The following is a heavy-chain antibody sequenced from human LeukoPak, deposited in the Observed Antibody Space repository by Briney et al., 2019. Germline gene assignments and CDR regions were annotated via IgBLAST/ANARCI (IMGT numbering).Heavy chain of an antibody. J-gene: IGHJ4*02. V-gene: IGHV1-2*06. CDR2: INPNSGGT. CDR3: ARDYSSGWYVGVY. D-gene: IGHD6-19*01. Sequence: ASVKVSCKASGYTFTGYYMHWVRQAPGQGLEWMGRINPNSGGTNYAQKFQGRVTMTRDTSISTAYMELSRLRSDDTAVDYCARDYSSGWYVGVYWGQGTLVTVSS. CDR1: GYTFTGYY.